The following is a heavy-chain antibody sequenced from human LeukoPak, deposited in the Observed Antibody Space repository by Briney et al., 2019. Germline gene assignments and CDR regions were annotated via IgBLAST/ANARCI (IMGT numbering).Heavy chain of an antibody. Sequence: PSETMSLTCTVSGGSISSSSYYWGWIRQPPGKGLEWIGSIYYSGSTYYNPSLKSRVTISVDTSKNQFSLKLSSVTAAYTAVYYCARDPRSGGSLFEDYWGQGTLVTVSS. J-gene: IGHJ4*02. CDR2: IYYSGST. V-gene: IGHV4-39*07. D-gene: IGHD2-15*01. CDR3: ARDPRSGGSLFEDY. CDR1: GGSISSSSYY.